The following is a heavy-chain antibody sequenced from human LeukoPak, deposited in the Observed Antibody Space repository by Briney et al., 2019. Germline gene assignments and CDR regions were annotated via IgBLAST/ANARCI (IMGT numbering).Heavy chain of an antibody. CDR2: IIPILGIA. Sequence: ASVKVSCKASGGTFSSYTISWVRQAPGQGLEWMGRIIPILGIANYAQKFQGRVTITADKSTSTAYMELSSLRSEDTAVYYCARVGSWQYNWFDPWGQGTLVTVSS. D-gene: IGHD6-13*01. CDR3: ARVGSWQYNWFDP. J-gene: IGHJ5*02. CDR1: GGTFSSYT. V-gene: IGHV1-69*02.